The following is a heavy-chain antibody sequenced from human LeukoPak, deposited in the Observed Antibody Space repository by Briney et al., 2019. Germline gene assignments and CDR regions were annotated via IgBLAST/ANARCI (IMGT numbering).Heavy chain of an antibody. Sequence: GGSLRLSCAASGFTFSSYAMSWVRQAPGKGLEWVSAISGSGGSAYYADSVKGRFTIPRDNSKNTVHLQMNSLRAEDTAVYYCAKDADIGAAGYYFDYWGQGTLVTVSS. CDR2: ISGSGGSA. J-gene: IGHJ4*02. CDR3: AKDADIGAAGYYFDY. V-gene: IGHV3-23*01. D-gene: IGHD6-13*01. CDR1: GFTFSSYA.